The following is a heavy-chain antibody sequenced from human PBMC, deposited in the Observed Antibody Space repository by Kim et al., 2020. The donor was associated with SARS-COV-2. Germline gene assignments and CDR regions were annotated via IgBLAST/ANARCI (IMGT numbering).Heavy chain of an antibody. CDR2: ISAYNGNT. V-gene: IGHV1-18*04. CDR3: ARDSRIGLWFGELSLHMADNWFDP. D-gene: IGHD3-10*01. CDR1: GYTFTSYG. Sequence: ASVKVSCKASGYTFTSYGISWVRQAPGQGLEWMGWISAYNGNTNYAQKLQGRVTMTTDTSTSTAYMELRSLRSDDTAVYYCARDSRIGLWFGELSLHMADNWFDPWGQGTLVTVSS. J-gene: IGHJ5*02.